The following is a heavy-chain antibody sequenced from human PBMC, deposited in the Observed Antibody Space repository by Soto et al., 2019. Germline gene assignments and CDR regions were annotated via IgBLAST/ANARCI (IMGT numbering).Heavy chain of an antibody. V-gene: IGHV4-30-2*01. J-gene: IGHJ4*02. CDR2: IYHSGST. CDR1: GGSISSVCYS. D-gene: IGHD5-12*01. Sequence: QLQLQESGSGLVKPSQTLSLTCAVSGGSISSVCYSWSWIRQPPGKGLEWIGYIYHSGSTYYNQSLQSRVTISVDRSKHKFSLKLSSVTAADTAVYYCAGGPGVARNYWGQGSLGTVSS. CDR3: AGGPGVARNY.